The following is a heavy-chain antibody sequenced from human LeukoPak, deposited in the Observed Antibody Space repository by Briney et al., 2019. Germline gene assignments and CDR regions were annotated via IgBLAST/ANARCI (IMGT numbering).Heavy chain of an antibody. J-gene: IGHJ4*02. CDR1: GFSVTNNY. D-gene: IGHD5-24*01. Sequence: PGGSLRLSCAVSGFSVTNNYMSWVRQAPGKGLEWVSVFYAGGATYYADSVKGRFTISRDNSENTLYLQMKSLRAEDAAVYYCARGDGYNFFDYWSQGTLVTVS. CDR3: ARGDGYNFFDY. V-gene: IGHV3-53*01. CDR2: FYAGGAT.